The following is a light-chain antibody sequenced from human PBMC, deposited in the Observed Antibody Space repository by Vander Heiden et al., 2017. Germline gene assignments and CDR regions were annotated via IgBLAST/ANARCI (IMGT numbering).Light chain of an antibody. V-gene: IGKV3D-20*01. CDR3: QHEVCSLWA. Sequence: IVLTQSPATLSLSPGERATLSCGASQSITNNYLAWYQQKPGPAPRRLIYNASIRATGIPDRFSGSGSGTDFTLTISRLEPEDFAVYYCQHEVCSLWAFGQGTKVEIK. CDR2: NAS. CDR1: QSITNNY. J-gene: IGKJ1*01.